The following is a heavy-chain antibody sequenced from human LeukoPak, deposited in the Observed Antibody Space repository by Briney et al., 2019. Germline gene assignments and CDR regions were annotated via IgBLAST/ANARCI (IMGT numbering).Heavy chain of an antibody. J-gene: IGHJ4*02. D-gene: IGHD1-20*01. Sequence: ASVKVSCKASGYTFTGYYMHWVRQAPGQGLEWTGWINPNSGGTNYAQKFQGRVTMTRDTSISTAYMELSRLRSDDTAVYYCARDRVTGTDFDYWGQGTLVTVSS. CDR3: ARDRVTGTDFDY. CDR1: GYTFTGYY. CDR2: INPNSGGT. V-gene: IGHV1-2*02.